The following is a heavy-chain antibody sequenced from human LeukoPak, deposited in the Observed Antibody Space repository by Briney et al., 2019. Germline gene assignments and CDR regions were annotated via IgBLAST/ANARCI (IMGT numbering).Heavy chain of an antibody. CDR2: IYYSGST. J-gene: IGHJ5*02. CDR1: GGSISSGGYY. V-gene: IGHV4-31*03. CDR3: ARMAGHYDFWSGRNWFDP. D-gene: IGHD3-3*01. Sequence: TLSLTCTVSGGSISSGGYYWSWIRQHPGKGLEWIGYIYYSGSTYYNPSLKSRVTISVDTSKNLFSLMLSSVTAADTAVYYCARMAGHYDFWSGRNWFDPWGQGTLVTVSS.